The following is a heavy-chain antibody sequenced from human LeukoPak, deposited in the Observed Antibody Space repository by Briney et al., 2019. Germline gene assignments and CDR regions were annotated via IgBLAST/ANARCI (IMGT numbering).Heavy chain of an antibody. V-gene: IGHV4-31*03. CDR2: IYYSGST. D-gene: IGHD6-13*01. Sequence: SETLSLTCTVSGGSISSGGYYWSWIRQHPGKGLEWIGYIYYSGSTYYNPSLKSRVTISADTSKNQFSLKLSSVTAADTAVYYCARRPRSVAAADLWGQGTLVTVSS. CDR1: GGSISSGGYY. CDR3: ARRPRSVAAADL. J-gene: IGHJ4*02.